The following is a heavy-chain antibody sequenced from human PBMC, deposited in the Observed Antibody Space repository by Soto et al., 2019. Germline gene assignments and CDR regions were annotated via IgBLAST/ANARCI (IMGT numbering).Heavy chain of an antibody. D-gene: IGHD5-18*01. J-gene: IGHJ3*02. CDR1: EFVYVGYP. V-gene: IGHV3-23*01. Sequence: QHGGSQRKCCADAEFVYVGYPLSWMREAPGKGLEWVSAISASGGSTYYADSVKGRFTISRDTSKNPLYLQMNSLRAEDTAVYYCAKDFLSSAIVTGWGGYLDACDSYGRWTVVPVS. CDR3: AKDFLSSAIVTGWGGYLDACDS. CDR2: ISASGGST.